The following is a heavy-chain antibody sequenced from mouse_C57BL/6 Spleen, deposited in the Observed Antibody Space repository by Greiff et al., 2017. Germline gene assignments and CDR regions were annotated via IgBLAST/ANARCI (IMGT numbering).Heavy chain of an antibody. CDR2: IHPNSGST. CDR3: ASYDYDGPPWFAY. Sequence: QVQLKQPGAELVKPGASVKLSCKASGYTFTSYWMHWVKQRPGQGLEWIGMIHPNSGSTNYNEKFKSKATLTVDKSSNTAYMQLSSLTSEDSAVYYCASYDYDGPPWFAYWGKVTLVTVAA. J-gene: IGHJ3*01. V-gene: IGHV1-64*01. D-gene: IGHD2-4*01. CDR1: GYTFTSYW.